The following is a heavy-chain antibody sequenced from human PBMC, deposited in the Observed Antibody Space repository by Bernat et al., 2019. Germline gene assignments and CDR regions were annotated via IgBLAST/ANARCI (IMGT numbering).Heavy chain of an antibody. CDR1: GFTFDDYA. CDR2: ISWNSGSI. V-gene: IGHV3-9*01. D-gene: IGHD1-26*01. J-gene: IGHJ4*02. CDR3: AKDIGGGRWELGNYFDY. Sequence: EVQLVESGGGLVQPGRSLRLSCTASGFTFDDYAMHWVRQAPGKGLEWVSGISWNSGSIGYADSVKGRFTISRDNAKNSLYLQMNSLRAEDTALYYCAKDIGGGRWELGNYFDYWGQGTLVTVSS.